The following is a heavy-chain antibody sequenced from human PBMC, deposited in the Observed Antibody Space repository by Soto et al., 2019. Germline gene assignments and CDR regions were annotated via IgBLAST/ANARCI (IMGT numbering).Heavy chain of an antibody. CDR3: ASGGLHGYTNGGLSYFHS. CDR2: INGSDGGA. V-gene: IGHV3-23*04. J-gene: IGHJ4*02. CDR1: GFTFGSYW. Sequence: EVQLVESGGGSVQTGGSLKISCAASGFTFGSYWMDWVRQAPGKGLVWVSRINGSDGGAYYADSVKGRFTISRDNSRSTLYLQMNSLRVEDTAVYYCASGGLHGYTNGGLSYFHSWGQGTLVTVSS. D-gene: IGHD5-18*01.